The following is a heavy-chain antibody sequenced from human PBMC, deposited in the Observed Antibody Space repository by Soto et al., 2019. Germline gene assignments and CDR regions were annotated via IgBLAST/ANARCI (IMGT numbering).Heavy chain of an antibody. CDR3: ARGPPSVVLVPAATPWRYGMDV. D-gene: IGHD2-2*01. J-gene: IGHJ6*02. V-gene: IGHV1-8*01. CDR2: MNPNSGNT. CDR1: GYTFTSYD. Sequence: QVQLVQSGAEVKKPGASVKVSCKASGYTFTSYDINWVRQATGQGLEWMGWMNPNSGNTGYAQKFQGRVTMTRNTSISTAYMELSSLRSEDTAVYYCARGPPSVVLVPAATPWRYGMDVWGQGTTVTVSS.